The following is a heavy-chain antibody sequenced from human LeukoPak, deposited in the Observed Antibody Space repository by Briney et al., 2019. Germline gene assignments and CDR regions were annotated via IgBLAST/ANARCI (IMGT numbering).Heavy chain of an antibody. CDR2: ISSSGST. D-gene: IGHD3-22*01. Sequence: PSETLSLTCTVSGDSISSGDYYWSWIRQPAGKGLEWIGRISSSGSTNYNSSLKSRVTISVDTSKNQFSLKLSSVTAADTAVYFCARGPYSYDSSGAFDIWGQGTMVTVSS. V-gene: IGHV4-61*02. J-gene: IGHJ3*02. CDR3: ARGPYSYDSSGAFDI. CDR1: GDSISSGDYY.